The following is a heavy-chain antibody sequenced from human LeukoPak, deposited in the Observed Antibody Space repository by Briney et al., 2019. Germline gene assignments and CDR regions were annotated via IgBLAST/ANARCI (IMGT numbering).Heavy chain of an antibody. J-gene: IGHJ4*02. CDR3: ARHIPYGDYVGY. CDR1: GFTFSSYS. Sequence: GGSLRLSCAASGFTFSSYSMNWVRQAPGKGLEWVASISCSSSYIYYADSVKGRFTISRDNAKNSLYLQMNSLRAEDTAVYYCARHIPYGDYVGYWGQGTLVTVSS. D-gene: IGHD4-17*01. CDR2: ISCSSSYI. V-gene: IGHV3-21*01.